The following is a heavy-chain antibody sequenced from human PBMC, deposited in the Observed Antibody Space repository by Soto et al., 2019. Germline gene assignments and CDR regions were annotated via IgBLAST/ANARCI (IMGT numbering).Heavy chain of an antibody. CDR1: GGSISSYY. V-gene: IGHV4-4*07. CDR2: IYTSGST. Sequence: KSSETLSLTCTISGGSISSYYCSWIRQPAGKGLEWIGRIYTSGSTNYNPSLKSRVTMSVDTSKNQFSLTLSSVTAADTAVYYCARGVYYYDSSGYYEGLDYWGQGTLVTVSS. D-gene: IGHD3-22*01. J-gene: IGHJ4*02. CDR3: ARGVYYYDSSGYYEGLDY.